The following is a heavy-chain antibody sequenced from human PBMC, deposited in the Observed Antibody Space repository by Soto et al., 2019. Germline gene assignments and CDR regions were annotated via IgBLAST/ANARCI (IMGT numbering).Heavy chain of an antibody. CDR3: ASLGKGYAYGPYYFDY. CDR1: GGTFSSYA. J-gene: IGHJ4*02. V-gene: IGHV1-69*13. CDR2: IIPIFGTA. Sequence: VASVKVSCKASGGTFSSYAISWVRQAPGQGLEWMGGIIPIFGTANYAQKFQGRVTITADESTSTAYMELSSLRSEDTAVYYCASLGKGYAYGPYYFDYWGQGTLVTVSS. D-gene: IGHD3-16*01.